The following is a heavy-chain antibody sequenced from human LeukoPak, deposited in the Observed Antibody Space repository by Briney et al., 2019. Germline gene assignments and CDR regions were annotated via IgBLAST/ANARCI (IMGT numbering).Heavy chain of an antibody. V-gene: IGHV4-4*09. J-gene: IGHJ6*02. CDR3: ARRHIAAPDYYYYYGMDV. D-gene: IGHD6-6*01. Sequence: SETLSLTCTVSGGSISSYYWSWIRQPPGKGLEWIGYIYTSGSTNYNPSLKSRVTISVDTSKNQFSLKLSSVTAADTAVYYCARRHIAAPDYYYYYGMDVWGQGTTVTVSS. CDR2: IYTSGST. CDR1: GGSISSYY.